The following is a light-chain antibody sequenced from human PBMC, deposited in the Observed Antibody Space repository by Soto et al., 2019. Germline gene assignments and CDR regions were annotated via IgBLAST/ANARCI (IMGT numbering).Light chain of an antibody. J-gene: IGLJ2*01. V-gene: IGLV2-8*01. CDR3: SSYAGSNNLGV. CDR1: SNDVGGYNY. Sequence: QSVLTQPPSASGSPGQSVTISCTGTSNDVGGYNYVSWYQQHPGKAPKLIIYEVTKRPSGVPDRFSGSRSGNTASLTVSGLQAEDEADYYCSSYAGSNNLGVFGGGTQLTVL. CDR2: EVT.